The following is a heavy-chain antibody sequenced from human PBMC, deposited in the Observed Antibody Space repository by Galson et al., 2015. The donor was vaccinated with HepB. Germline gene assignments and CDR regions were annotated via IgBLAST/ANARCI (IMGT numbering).Heavy chain of an antibody. CDR2: FDPEDGET. CDR1: GYTLTELS. J-gene: IGHJ3*02. Sequence: SVKVSCKVSGYTLTELSMHWVRQAPGKGLEWMGGFDPEDGETIYAQKFQGRVTMTEDTSTDTAYMELSSPRSEDTAVYYCASYSGSYYGDPFPVFDIWGQGTMVTVSS. V-gene: IGHV1-24*01. CDR3: ASYSGSYYGDPFPVFDI. D-gene: IGHD1-26*01.